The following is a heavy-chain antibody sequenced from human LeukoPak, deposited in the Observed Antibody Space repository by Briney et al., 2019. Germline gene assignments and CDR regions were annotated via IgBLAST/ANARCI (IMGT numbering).Heavy chain of an antibody. CDR2: INHDSGDT. Sequence: ASVKVSCKASGYTFTYYYIHWVRQAPGKGLEWMGWINHDSGDTKYVQKFQGRVTMTRDTSISTAYIDLSSLRSDDTAVYYCARDPYGDNHLDYWGQGTLVTVSS. J-gene: IGHJ4*02. CDR1: GYTFTYYY. CDR3: ARDPYGDNHLDY. V-gene: IGHV1-2*02. D-gene: IGHD4-17*01.